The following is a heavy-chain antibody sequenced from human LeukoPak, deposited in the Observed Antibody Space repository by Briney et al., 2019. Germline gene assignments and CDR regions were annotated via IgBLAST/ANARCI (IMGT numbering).Heavy chain of an antibody. CDR3: ARDSSGYYLDY. Sequence: GGSLRLSCAASGSTFSSYAMHWVRQAPGKGLEWVAVISYDGSNKYYADSVKGRFTISRDNSKNTLYLQMNSLRAEDTAVYYCARDSSGYYLDYWGQGTLVTVSS. D-gene: IGHD3-22*01. J-gene: IGHJ4*02. CDR2: ISYDGSNK. V-gene: IGHV3-30-3*01. CDR1: GSTFSSYA.